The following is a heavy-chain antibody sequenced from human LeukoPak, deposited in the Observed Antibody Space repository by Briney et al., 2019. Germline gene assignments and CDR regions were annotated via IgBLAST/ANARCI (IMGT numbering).Heavy chain of an antibody. D-gene: IGHD3-22*01. Sequence: GASVKVSCKASGYTFTSYYMHWVRQAPGQGLEWMGIINPSGGSTSYAQKFQGRVTMTRDTSTSTVYMELSSLRSEDTAMYYCARDRTHYYESSGYYSRWEYWGQGTLVTVSS. CDR2: INPSGGST. J-gene: IGHJ4*02. V-gene: IGHV1-46*01. CDR3: ARDRTHYYESSGYYSRWEY. CDR1: GYTFTSYY.